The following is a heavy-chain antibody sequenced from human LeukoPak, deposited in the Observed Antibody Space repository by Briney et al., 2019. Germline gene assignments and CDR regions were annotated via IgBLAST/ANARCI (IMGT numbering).Heavy chain of an antibody. CDR2: IYHSGST. V-gene: IGHV4-38-2*02. CDR1: GYSISSGYY. D-gene: IGHD2-2*01. Sequence: SETLSLTCAVSGYSISSGYYWGWIRQPPGKGLEWIGSIYHSGSTYYNPSLKSRVTISVDTSKNQFSLKLSSVTAADTAVYYCARDIVVVPAAQGYWGQGTLVTVSS. J-gene: IGHJ4*02. CDR3: ARDIVVVPAAQGY.